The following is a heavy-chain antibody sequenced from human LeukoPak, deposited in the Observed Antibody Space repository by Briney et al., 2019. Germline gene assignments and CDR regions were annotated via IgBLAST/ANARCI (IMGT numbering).Heavy chain of an antibody. CDR1: GYRFTNYW. CDR2: LYPDDSDT. CDR3: AIGGDSTTSCYRCFDY. D-gene: IGHD2-2*02. V-gene: IGHV5-51*01. J-gene: IGHJ4*02. Sequence: GEALKISCKGSGYRFTNYWIGWVRHMPGKGLDWMGLLYPDDSDTRNSPSFQGQVTISADKSISTAYLQWSSLKASDTAMYYCAIGGDSTTSCYRCFDYWGQGTLVTVSS.